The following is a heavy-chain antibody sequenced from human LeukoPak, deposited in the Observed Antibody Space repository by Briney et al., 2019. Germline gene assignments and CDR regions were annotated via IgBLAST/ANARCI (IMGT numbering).Heavy chain of an antibody. D-gene: IGHD2-21*02. CDR1: GFIFSSYW. Sequence: GSLRLSCAASGFIFSSYWMSWVRQAPGKGLEWIGSINYSGRTYYNPSLKSRVTISVDTSKNQFSLKVRSVTAADTAVYYCARHPLAGVTEMLAWFDPWGQGTLVIVSS. J-gene: IGHJ5*02. CDR2: INYSGRT. V-gene: IGHV4-39*01. CDR3: ARHPLAGVTEMLAWFDP.